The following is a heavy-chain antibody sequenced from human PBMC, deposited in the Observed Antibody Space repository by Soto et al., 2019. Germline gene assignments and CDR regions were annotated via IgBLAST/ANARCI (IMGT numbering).Heavy chain of an antibody. D-gene: IGHD6-13*01. CDR3: ARRGIAAAPGYNWFDP. J-gene: IGHJ5*02. V-gene: IGHV4-59*08. CDR2: IYYSGST. Sequence: SETLSLTCTVSGGSISSYYWSWIRQPPGKGLEWIGYIYYSGSTNYNPSLKSRVTISVDTSKNQFSLKLSSVTAADTAVYYCARRGIAAAPGYNWFDPWGQGTLVTVSS. CDR1: GGSISSYY.